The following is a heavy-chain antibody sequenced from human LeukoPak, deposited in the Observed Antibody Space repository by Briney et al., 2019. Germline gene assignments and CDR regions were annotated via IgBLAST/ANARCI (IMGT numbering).Heavy chain of an antibody. D-gene: IGHD2-21*02. CDR1: GFTFSSYV. CDR3: ARTVTAIEGGAFDI. V-gene: IGHV3-30*04. J-gene: IGHJ3*02. Sequence: GGSLRLSCAASGFTFSSYVMHWVRQAPGKGLEWVAIISYDGSNEYYADSVKGRFTISRDNSKNTLYLQMNSLRAADTAVYYCARTVTAIEGGAFDIWGQGTMVTVSS. CDR2: ISYDGSNE.